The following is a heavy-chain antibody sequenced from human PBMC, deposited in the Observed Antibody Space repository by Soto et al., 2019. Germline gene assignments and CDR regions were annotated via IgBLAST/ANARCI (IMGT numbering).Heavy chain of an antibody. CDR2: ISYSGST. J-gene: IGHJ4*02. D-gene: IGHD6-13*01. Sequence: QVQLQESGPGLVKPSETPSLTCTVSSDSISSYYWSWIRQPPGKRLEWIGYISYSGSTDYNPSLKSRVTISGDTSKNQFSLKVSSVTAADTAVYYCARGTSWQLPFDYWGQGTLVTVSS. V-gene: IGHV4-59*01. CDR1: SDSISSYY. CDR3: ARGTSWQLPFDY.